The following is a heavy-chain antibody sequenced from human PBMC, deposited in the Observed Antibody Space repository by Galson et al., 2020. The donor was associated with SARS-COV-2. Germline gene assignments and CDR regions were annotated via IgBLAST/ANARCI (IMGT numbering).Heavy chain of an antibody. CDR1: GFTFSSYD. CDR2: IGTAGDT. V-gene: IGHV3-13*01. D-gene: IGHD2-2*01. J-gene: IGHJ6*03. CDR3: ARGVSTTAPEYDCYYYFDV. Sequence: GESLKISCAASGFTFSSYDMHWVRQATGKGLEWVSAIGTAGDTYYPGSVKGRFTISSENAKNSLYLQMNSLRAGDTAVYYCARGVSTTAPEYDCYYYFDVWGKGTTVTVSS.